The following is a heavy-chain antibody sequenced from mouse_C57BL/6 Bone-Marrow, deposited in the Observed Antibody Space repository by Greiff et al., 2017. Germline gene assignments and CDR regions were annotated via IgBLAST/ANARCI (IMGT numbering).Heavy chain of an antibody. J-gene: IGHJ2*01. CDR3: VLGRYYFDY. Sequence: QVQLKQPGAELVKPGASVKLSCKASGYTFTSYWMHWVKQRPGPGLEWIGMIHPNSGSPTYNEQFKSKATLTVDKSSSTAYMQLSSLTSEDSAVYYCVLGRYYFDYWGQGTTLTVSS. CDR1: GYTFTSYW. CDR2: IHPNSGSP. V-gene: IGHV1-64*01. D-gene: IGHD4-1*01.